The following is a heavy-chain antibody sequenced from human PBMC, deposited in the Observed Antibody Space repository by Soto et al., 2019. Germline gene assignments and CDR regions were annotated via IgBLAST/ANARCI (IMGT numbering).Heavy chain of an antibody. CDR2: IYYNGST. Sequence: SETLSLTCTVSGYSISSSSSYWGWIRQPPGKGLEWIGSIYYNGSTYYNPSLKSRVTISVDTSKNQLSLKLSSVTAADRAMYYCGRHGGSSGWYPRIYYYGMVVWGQGTTVTVSS. CDR1: GYSISSSSSY. D-gene: IGHD6-19*01. J-gene: IGHJ6*02. CDR3: GRHGGSSGWYPRIYYYGMVV. V-gene: IGHV4-39*01.